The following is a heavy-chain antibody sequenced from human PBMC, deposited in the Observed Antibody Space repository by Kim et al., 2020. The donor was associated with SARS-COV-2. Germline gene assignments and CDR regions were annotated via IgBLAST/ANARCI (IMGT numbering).Heavy chain of an antibody. Sequence: GGSLRLSCAASGFTFSSYAMSWVRQAPGKGLEWVSAISGSGGSTYYADSVKGRFTISRDNSKNTLYLQMNSLRAEDTAVYYCAKDRVVPPPYYYYGMDVWGQGTTVTVSS. J-gene: IGHJ6*02. D-gene: IGHD3-3*01. V-gene: IGHV3-23*01. CDR1: GFTFSSYA. CDR3: AKDRVVPPPYYYYGMDV. CDR2: ISGSGGST.